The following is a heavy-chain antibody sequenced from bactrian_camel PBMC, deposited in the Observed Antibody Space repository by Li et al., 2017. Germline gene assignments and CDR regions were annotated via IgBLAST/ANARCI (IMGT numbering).Heavy chain of an antibody. CDR1: GNTYRDYC. Sequence: HVQLVESGGGSVQAGGSLRLSCSASGNTYRDYCMGWFRQAPGKEREGVARIATGSGNTYYADSVKGRYTISQDNDKNTVYLQMDSLKPEDTAIYYCTVELGCHGTYCSPGCSRYRKDAFGILILIGARGPRSPSP. CDR2: IATGSGNT. J-gene: IGHJ4*01. V-gene: IGHV3S53*01. CDR3: TVELGCHGTYCSPGCSRYRKDAFGILIL. D-gene: IGHD2*01.